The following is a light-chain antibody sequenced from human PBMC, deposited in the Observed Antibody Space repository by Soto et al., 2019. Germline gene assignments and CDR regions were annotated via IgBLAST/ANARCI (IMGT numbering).Light chain of an antibody. CDR1: QSLLYSDGDTY. CDR3: LQATHWPWT. CDR2: KGS. V-gene: IGKV2-30*01. Sequence: DVVMTQSPLSLSVTLGQSASISCRSTQSLLYSDGDTYLTWYHQRPGQAPSRLIHKGSKRDSGVPDRISGSGSGSDFTLEISRVEADDVGTYYCLQATHWPWTFGQGTQVDI. J-gene: IGKJ1*01.